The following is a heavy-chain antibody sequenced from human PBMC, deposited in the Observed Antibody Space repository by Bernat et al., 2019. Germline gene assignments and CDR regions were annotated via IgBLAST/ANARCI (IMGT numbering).Heavy chain of an antibody. D-gene: IGHD2-15*01. J-gene: IGHJ4*02. CDR3: ALEWGYCSGGSCPYYFDY. Sequence: QVQLQQWGAGLLKPSETLSLTCAVYGGSFRGYYWSWIRQPPGKGLEWIGEINHSGSTNYNPSLKSRVTISVDTSTNPFYLELSSVTAADTAVYYCALEWGYCSGGSCPYYFDYWGQGTLVTVSS. CDR2: INHSGST. CDR1: GGSFRGYY. V-gene: IGHV4-34*01.